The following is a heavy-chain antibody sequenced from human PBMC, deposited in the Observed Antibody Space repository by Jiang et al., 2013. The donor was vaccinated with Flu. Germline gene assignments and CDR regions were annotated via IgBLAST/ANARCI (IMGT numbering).Heavy chain of an antibody. V-gene: IGHV4-59*13. CDR1: GGSISSYY. CDR2: IYYSGST. J-gene: IGHJ4*02. D-gene: IGHD3-10*01. CDR3: ARMGTYYYGSGSRLPFDY. Sequence: GLVKPSETLSLTCTVSGGSISSYYWSWIRQPPGKGLEWIGYIYYSGSTNYNPSLKSRVTISVDTSKNQFSLKLSSVTAADTAVYYCARMGTYYYGSGSRLPFDYWGQGTLVTVSS.